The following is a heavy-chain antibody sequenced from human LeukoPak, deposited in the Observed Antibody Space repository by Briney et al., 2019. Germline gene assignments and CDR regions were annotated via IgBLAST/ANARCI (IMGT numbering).Heavy chain of an antibody. V-gene: IGHV1-18*01. J-gene: IGHJ3*02. D-gene: IGHD3-22*01. Sequence: ASVKVSCKASGYTFTSYGISWVRQAPGQGLEWMGWISAYNGNTNYAQKLQGRVTMTTDTSTSTAYMELRSLRSDDTAVYYCARDNYYDRSGSHNNAFDIWGQGTMVTVSS. CDR2: ISAYNGNT. CDR3: ARDNYYDRSGSHNNAFDI. CDR1: GYTFTSYG.